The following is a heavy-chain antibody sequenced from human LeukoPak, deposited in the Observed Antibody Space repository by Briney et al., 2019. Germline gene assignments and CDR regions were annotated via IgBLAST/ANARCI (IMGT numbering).Heavy chain of an antibody. CDR1: GGSISSGSYY. CDR2: IYTSGST. CDR3: ARGSRGLGYFDY. Sequence: SETLSLTCTVSGGSISSGSYYWSWIRQPAGKGLEWIGRIYTSGSTNYNPSLKSRVTISVDTSKNQFSLKLSSVTAADTAVYYCARGSRGLGYFDYWGQGTLVTVSS. D-gene: IGHD7-27*01. J-gene: IGHJ4*02. V-gene: IGHV4-61*02.